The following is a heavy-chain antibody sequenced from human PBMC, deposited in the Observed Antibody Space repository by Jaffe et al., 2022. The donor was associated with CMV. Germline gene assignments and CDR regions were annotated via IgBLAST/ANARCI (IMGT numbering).Heavy chain of an antibody. CDR2: ISGSSSYI. Sequence: EVQLVESGGGLVKPGGSLRLSCAASGFTFSSYSVNWVRQAPGKGLEWVSSISGSSSYIFYADSVKGRFTISRDNAKNSLYLQMNSLRAEDTAMYYCTRDRAEGGSGWPFDYWGQGTLVTVSS. J-gene: IGHJ4*02. CDR1: GFTFSSYS. D-gene: IGHD6-25*01. V-gene: IGHV3-21*01. CDR3: TRDRAEGGSGWPFDY.